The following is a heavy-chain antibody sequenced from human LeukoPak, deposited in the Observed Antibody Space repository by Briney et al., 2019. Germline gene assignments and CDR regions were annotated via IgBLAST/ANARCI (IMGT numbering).Heavy chain of an antibody. CDR2: IRYDGSNK. Sequence: GGSLRLSCAASGFTFSSYGMHWVRQAPGKGLEWVAFIRYDGSNKQYADSVKGRFTISRGNSKNTLYLQMNSLRAEDTALYYCAKEYSGSMYYFDYWGQGTLVTVSS. J-gene: IGHJ4*02. CDR3: AKEYSGSMYYFDY. D-gene: IGHD1-26*01. CDR1: GFTFSSYG. V-gene: IGHV3-30*02.